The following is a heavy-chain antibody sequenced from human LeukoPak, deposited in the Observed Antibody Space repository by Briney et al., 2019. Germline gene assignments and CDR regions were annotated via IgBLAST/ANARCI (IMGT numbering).Heavy chain of an antibody. CDR3: AVYDYVWGSYRTGIFDY. J-gene: IGHJ4*02. CDR1: GGSFSGYC. CDR2: INHSGST. Sequence: ASETLSLTCAVYGGSFSGYCWSWIRQPPGKGLEWIGEINHSGSTNYNPSLKSRVTISVDTSKNQFSLKLSSVTAADTAVYYCAVYDYVWGSYRTGIFDYWGQGTLVTVSS. D-gene: IGHD3-16*02. V-gene: IGHV4-34*01.